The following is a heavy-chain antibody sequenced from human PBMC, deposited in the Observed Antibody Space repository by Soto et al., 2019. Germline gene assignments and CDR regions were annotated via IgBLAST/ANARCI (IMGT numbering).Heavy chain of an antibody. CDR2: IKQDGSEK. V-gene: IGHV3-7*01. Sequence: PGGSQRLSCTASGFTFSSYGMSWVRQAPGKGLEWMANIKQDGSEKYYVDSVKGRFTISRDNAKNSLYLQMNSLRAEDTAVYYCARDPSVVVVAATPYYYYGMDVWGQGTTVTVSS. CDR3: ARDPSVVVVAATPYYYYGMDV. J-gene: IGHJ6*02. D-gene: IGHD2-15*01. CDR1: GFTFSSYG.